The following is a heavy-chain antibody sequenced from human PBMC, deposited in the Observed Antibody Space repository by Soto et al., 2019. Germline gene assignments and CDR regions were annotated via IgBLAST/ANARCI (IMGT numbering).Heavy chain of an antibody. J-gene: IGHJ3*02. CDR1: GGSISSGGYS. CDR3: ARDSSGYFVDAFDI. D-gene: IGHD3-22*01. V-gene: IGHV4-30-2*01. CDR2: IYHSGST. Sequence: QLQLQESGSGLVKPSQTLSLTCAVSGGSISSGGYSWSWIRQPPGKGLEWIGYIYHSGSTYYNPSLKSRVTISVDTSKNQFALKLSSVTAADTVVYYCARDSSGYFVDAFDIWGQGTMVTVSS.